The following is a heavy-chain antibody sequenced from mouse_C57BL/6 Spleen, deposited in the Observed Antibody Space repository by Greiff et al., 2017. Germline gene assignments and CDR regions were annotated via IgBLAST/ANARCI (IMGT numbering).Heavy chain of an antibody. Sequence: VQLQQSGAELVRPGASVKISCKASGYAFSSYWMNWVKQRPGKGLEWIGQIYPGDGDTNSNGKFQGKATLTADKSSSTAYMQLSSLTSEDSAVYFCARDYYGSISFDYWGQGTTLTVSS. CDR1: GYAFSSYW. CDR2: IYPGDGDT. J-gene: IGHJ2*01. CDR3: ARDYYGSISFDY. V-gene: IGHV1-80*01. D-gene: IGHD1-1*01.